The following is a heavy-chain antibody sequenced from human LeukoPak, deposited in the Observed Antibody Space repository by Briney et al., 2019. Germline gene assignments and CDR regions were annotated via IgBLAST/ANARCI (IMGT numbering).Heavy chain of an antibody. Sequence: PSETLSLTCAVSGDSMSGYYWSWIRQPPGKGLEWIGHIFYTGSTNYNPSLKSRVTMSVDTSKNQFSLKLNSVTAADTAVYNCARGGLGSSSSIRYFHYMDVWGKGTTVTVSS. D-gene: IGHD6-6*01. CDR3: ARGGLGSSSSIRYFHYMDV. V-gene: IGHV4-59*01. CDR2: IFYTGST. CDR1: GDSMSGYY. J-gene: IGHJ6*03.